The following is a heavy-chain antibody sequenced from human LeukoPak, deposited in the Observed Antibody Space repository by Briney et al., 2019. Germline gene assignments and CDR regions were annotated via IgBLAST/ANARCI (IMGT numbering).Heavy chain of an antibody. D-gene: IGHD4-17*01. J-gene: IGHJ4*02. V-gene: IGHV4-30-2*01. Sequence: PPETLSLTCVVSGGSISSGGYCWSWIRQPPGKGLEWIGYIYHSGSTYYNPSLKSRVTISVDRSKNQFSLKLSSVTAADTAVYYCARYGYYFDYWGQGTLVTVSS. CDR3: ARYGYYFDY. CDR2: IYHSGST. CDR1: GGSISSGGYC.